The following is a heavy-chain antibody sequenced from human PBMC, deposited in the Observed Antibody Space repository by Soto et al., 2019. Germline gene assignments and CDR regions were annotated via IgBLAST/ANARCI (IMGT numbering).Heavy chain of an antibody. CDR3: ARERTRGFDP. Sequence: QVHLVQSGAEVRKPGASVKVSCKASGYTFTSYDINWVRQATGQGLEWMGWMNPNSGNTAYAQKFQGRVTMTRNTSISTAPMELSSLRSVDTAVYYCARERTRGFDPWGQGPLVTVSS. CDR2: MNPNSGNT. J-gene: IGHJ5*02. V-gene: IGHV1-8*01. CDR1: GYTFTSYD.